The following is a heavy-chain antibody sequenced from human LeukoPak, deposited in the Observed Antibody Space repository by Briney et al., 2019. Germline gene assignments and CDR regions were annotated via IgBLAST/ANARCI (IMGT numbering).Heavy chain of an antibody. V-gene: IGHV4-39*01. Sequence: SETLSLTCTVSGGSISSSSYYWGWIRQPPGKGLEWIGSIYYSGSTYYNPSLKSRVTISVDTSKNQFSLKLSSVTAADTAVYYCASGWGSSGWYSTSTFDYWGQGTLVTVSS. D-gene: IGHD6-13*01. J-gene: IGHJ4*02. CDR3: ASGWGSSGWYSTSTFDY. CDR2: IYYSGST. CDR1: GGSISSSSYY.